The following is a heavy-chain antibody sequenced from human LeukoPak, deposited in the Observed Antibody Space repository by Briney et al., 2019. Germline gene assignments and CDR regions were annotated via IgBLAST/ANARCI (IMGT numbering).Heavy chain of an antibody. D-gene: IGHD3-10*01. J-gene: IGHJ4*02. CDR3: ASSPLPETRLWFGELLYGFDY. Sequence: GGSLRLSCAASGFSFSDYYMSWIRQSPGKGLEWLSYVSSSGAAVHYADSVKGRFTISRDNAKNSLYLQMNSLRAEDTAVYYCASSPLPETRLWFGELLYGFDYWGQGTLVTVSS. V-gene: IGHV3-11*01. CDR1: GFSFSDYY. CDR2: VSSSGAAV.